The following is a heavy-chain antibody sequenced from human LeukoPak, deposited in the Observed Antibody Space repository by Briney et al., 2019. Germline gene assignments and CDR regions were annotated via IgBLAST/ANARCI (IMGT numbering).Heavy chain of an antibody. J-gene: IGHJ4*02. CDR2: ISGSSSSI. D-gene: IGHD3-22*01. CDR3: ARDYDRSGYYIDLDY. V-gene: IGHV3-48*04. CDR1: GFTFSSCS. Sequence: GGSLRLSCAASGFTFSSCSVNWVRQAPGQGLEGFSYISGSSSSIKYADSVKGRFTISRDNAKNSLYLQMNSLRAEDTAVYYCARDYDRSGYYIDLDYWGQGTLVTVSS.